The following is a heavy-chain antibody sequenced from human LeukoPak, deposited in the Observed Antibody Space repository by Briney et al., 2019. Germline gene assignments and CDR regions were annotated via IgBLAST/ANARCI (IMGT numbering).Heavy chain of an antibody. CDR2: INHSGST. CDR3: ARFDLNRAMLDY. D-gene: IGHD1-14*01. V-gene: IGHV4-34*01. J-gene: IGHJ4*02. CDR1: GGSFSGYY. Sequence: PSETLSLTCAVYGGSFSGYYWSWIRQPPGKGLEWIGEINHSGSTNYNPSLKSRVTISVDTSKNQFSLELSSVTAADTAVYYCARFDLNRAMLDYWGQGTLVTVSS.